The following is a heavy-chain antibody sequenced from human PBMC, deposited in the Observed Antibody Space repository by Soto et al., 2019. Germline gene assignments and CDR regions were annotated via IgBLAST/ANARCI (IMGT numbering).Heavy chain of an antibody. J-gene: IGHJ4*02. Sequence: GSGPTLMNPTQTLALPCTFSRFSLGTRRVDVGWIRQPPGKALEWLAVIYWDDAKTYRPSLKSRLTITKDTSKNQVALTLTNMDPVDTALYYCAPATGVRTLYRGQAILVSVS. D-gene: IGHD2-8*02. V-gene: IGHV2-5*02. CDR1: RFSLGTRRVD. CDR2: IYWDDAK. CDR3: APATGVRTLY.